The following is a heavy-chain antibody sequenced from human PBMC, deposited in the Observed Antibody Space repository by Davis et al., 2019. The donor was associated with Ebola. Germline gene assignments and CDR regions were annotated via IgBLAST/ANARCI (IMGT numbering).Heavy chain of an antibody. J-gene: IGHJ4*02. V-gene: IGHV4-59*12. CDR2: IYHSGST. CDR3: ARGGYSYGSLDY. CDR1: GGSISSYY. D-gene: IGHD5-18*01. Sequence: SETLSLTCTVSGGSISSYYWSWIRQPPGKGLEWIGYIYHSGSTYYNPSLKSRVTISVDRSKNQFSLKLSSVTAADTAVYYCARGGYSYGSLDYWGQGTLVTVSS.